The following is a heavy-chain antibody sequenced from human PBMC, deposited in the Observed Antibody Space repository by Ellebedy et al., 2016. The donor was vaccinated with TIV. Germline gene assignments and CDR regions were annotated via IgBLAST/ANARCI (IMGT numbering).Heavy chain of an antibody. V-gene: IGHV3-9*01. CDR1: GFTFHDYA. Sequence: SLKISCAASGFTFHDYAMHWVRQAPGKGLEWVSRISWNSGTIDYADSVKGRFTISRDNAKNSLYLQMNSLRAEDTALYYCAKPLYYDSSGYYFDYWGQGTLVTVSS. CDR2: ISWNSGTI. J-gene: IGHJ4*02. D-gene: IGHD3-22*01. CDR3: AKPLYYDSSGYYFDY.